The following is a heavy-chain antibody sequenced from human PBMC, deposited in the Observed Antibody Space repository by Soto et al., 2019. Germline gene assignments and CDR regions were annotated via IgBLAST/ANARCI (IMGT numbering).Heavy chain of an antibody. CDR3: ARGSLAAPPYHYDY. D-gene: IGHD6-6*01. CDR2: ISDSGGST. Sequence: EVQLLESGGGLVQPGGSLRLSCAASGFTFNSYAMSWVRQAPGKGLEWVSGISDSGGSTYYADSMKGRFSISRDNSKKTLYVQMSSLGAEDTAVYYCARGSLAAPPYHYDYWGQGTLVTVSS. J-gene: IGHJ4*02. CDR1: GFTFNSYA. V-gene: IGHV3-23*01.